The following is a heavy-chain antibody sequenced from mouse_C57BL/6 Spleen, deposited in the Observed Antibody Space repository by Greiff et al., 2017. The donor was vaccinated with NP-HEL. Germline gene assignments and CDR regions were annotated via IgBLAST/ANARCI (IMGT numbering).Heavy chain of an antibody. D-gene: IGHD1-1*01. CDR1: GYAFSSYW. CDR3: ARDNTGAMDY. CDR2: IYPGDGDT. Sequence: LMESGAELVKPGASVKISCKASGYAFSSYWMNWVKQRPGKGLEWIGQIYPGDGDTNYNGKFKGKATLTADKSSSTAYMQLSSLTSEDSAVYFCARDNTGAMDYWGQGTSVTVSS. V-gene: IGHV1-80*01. J-gene: IGHJ4*01.